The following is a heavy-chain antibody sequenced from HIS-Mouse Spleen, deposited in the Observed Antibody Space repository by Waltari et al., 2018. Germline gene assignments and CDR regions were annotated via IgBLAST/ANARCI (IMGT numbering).Heavy chain of an antibody. CDR1: GDSVSSNSAA. J-gene: IGHJ4*02. V-gene: IGHV6-1*01. CDR3: ARVSVVSRYFDY. D-gene: IGHD2-15*01. Sequence: QVQLQQSGPGLVKPSQTLSLTCAISGDSVSSNSAAWNWIRQSPSRGLEWLGRTYYSAKWSIDYAVSVKSRITSNPDTSKNQFSLQLNSVTPEDTAVYYCARVSVVSRYFDYWGQGTLVTVSS. CDR2: TYYSAKWSI.